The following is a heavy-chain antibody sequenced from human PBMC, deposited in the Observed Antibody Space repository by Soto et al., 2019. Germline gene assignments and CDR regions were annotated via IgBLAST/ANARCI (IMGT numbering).Heavy chain of an antibody. D-gene: IGHD3-10*01. V-gene: IGHV4-39*01. J-gene: IGHJ6*02. CDR3: ARTQTNYYGLSYYYYYGMDV. CDR2: IYYSGST. CDR1: GGSISSSSYY. Sequence: SETLSLTCTVSGGSISSSSYYWGWIRQPPGKGLEWIGSIYYSGSTYYNPSLKSRVTISVDTSKNQFSLKLSSVTAADTAVYYCARTQTNYYGLSYYYYYGMDVWGQGTTVTVSS.